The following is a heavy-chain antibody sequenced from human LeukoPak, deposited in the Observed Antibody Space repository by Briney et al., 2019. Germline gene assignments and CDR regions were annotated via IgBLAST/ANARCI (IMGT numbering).Heavy chain of an antibody. CDR2: ISSKANTYAT. CDR3: ARLDSDSYAFDI. D-gene: IGHD4-11*01. V-gene: IGHV3-73*01. Sequence: GGSLRLSCAASGFTFSNYGMHWVRQASGKGLEWVGRISSKANTYATAYAASVKGRFTISRDDSKDTAYLQMNSLKTEDTAVYYCARLDSDSYAFDIWGQGTMVTVSS. CDR1: GFTFSNYG. J-gene: IGHJ3*02.